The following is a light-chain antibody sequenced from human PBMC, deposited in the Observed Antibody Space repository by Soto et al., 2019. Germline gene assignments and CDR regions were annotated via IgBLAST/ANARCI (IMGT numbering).Light chain of an antibody. CDR1: QSISSW. Sequence: DIQRTQSPSTLYATARDRVTITCRARQSISSWLAWYQHKPGKAPKLLIYDPSNLDSGAPARFSGSGSGTEFSLISSKRQADDCANYYWKQYENYCTCDQGDRVEFK. CDR2: DPS. CDR3: KQYENYCT. J-gene: IGKJ1*01. V-gene: IGKV1-5*01.